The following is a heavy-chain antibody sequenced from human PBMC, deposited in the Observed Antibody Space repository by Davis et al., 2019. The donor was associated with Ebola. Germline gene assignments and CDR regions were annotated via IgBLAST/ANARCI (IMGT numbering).Heavy chain of an antibody. CDR3: ARIYYYYYGMDV. V-gene: IGHV3-73*01. J-gene: IGHJ6*02. CDR1: GFTFSGSA. Sequence: GESLKISCAASGFTFSGSATHWVRQASGKGLEWVGRIRSKANSYATVYAASVKGRFTISRDDSKNTAYLQMNSLKTEDTAVYYCARIYYYYYGMDVWGQGTTVTVSS. CDR2: IRSKANSYAT.